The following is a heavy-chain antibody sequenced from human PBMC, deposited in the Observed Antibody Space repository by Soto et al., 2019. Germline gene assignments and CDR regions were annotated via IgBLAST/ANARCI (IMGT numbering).Heavy chain of an antibody. CDR1: GGSISSGGYY. CDR3: AASCVACGGFNYYGMDV. Sequence: QVQLQESGPGLVKPSQTLSLTCTVSGGSISSGGYYWSWIRQHPGKGLEWIGYIYYSGSTYFNPSLKSRVTISVDTSKNQFSLKLSSVTAADTAVYYCAASCVACGGFNYYGMDVWGQGTTVTVSS. J-gene: IGHJ6*02. V-gene: IGHV4-31*03. D-gene: IGHD5-12*01. CDR2: IYYSGST.